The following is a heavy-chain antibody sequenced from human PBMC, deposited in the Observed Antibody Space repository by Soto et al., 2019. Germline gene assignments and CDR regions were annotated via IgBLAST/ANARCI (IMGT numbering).Heavy chain of an antibody. J-gene: IGHJ5*02. Sequence: TLSLTCAVYGGSFSGYYWSWIRQPPGKGLEWIGEINHSGSTNYNPSLKSRVTISVDTSKNQFSLKLSSVTAADTAVYYCARGPIVVVVAATTGWFDPWGQGTLVTVSS. CDR2: INHSGST. D-gene: IGHD2-15*01. CDR3: ARGPIVVVVAATTGWFDP. V-gene: IGHV4-34*01. CDR1: GGSFSGYY.